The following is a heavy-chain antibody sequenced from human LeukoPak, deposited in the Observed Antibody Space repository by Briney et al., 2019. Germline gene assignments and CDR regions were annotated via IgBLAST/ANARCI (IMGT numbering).Heavy chain of an antibody. CDR3: AKDSKESGFDY. D-gene: IGHD3-10*01. V-gene: IGHV3-33*06. Sequence: PGGSLRLSCAASGFTFSSYGMHWVRQAPGKGLEGVAVIWYDGSNKYYADPVKGRFTISRDNSKNTLYLQMNSLRAEDTAVYYCAKDSKESGFDYWGQGTLVTVSS. J-gene: IGHJ4*02. CDR2: IWYDGSNK. CDR1: GFTFSSYG.